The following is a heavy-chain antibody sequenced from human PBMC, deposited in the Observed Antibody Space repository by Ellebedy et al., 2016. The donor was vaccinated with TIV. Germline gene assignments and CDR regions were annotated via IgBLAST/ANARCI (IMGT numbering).Heavy chain of an antibody. D-gene: IGHD1-1*01. Sequence: PGGSLRLSCTASGFTFGAYAFHWVRQAPDKGLEWLAGISIDGSQKYYADSVKGRLTVSRDNSKNILYLQLYSLRPDDTAIFYCAGSSWGYNFWPVDYWGQGALVTVSS. V-gene: IGHV3-30*01. J-gene: IGHJ4*02. CDR3: AGSSWGYNFWPVDY. CDR2: ISIDGSQK. CDR1: GFTFGAYA.